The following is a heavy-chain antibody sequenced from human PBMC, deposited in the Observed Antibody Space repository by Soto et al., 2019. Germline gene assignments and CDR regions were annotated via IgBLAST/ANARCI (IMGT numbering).Heavy chain of an antibody. V-gene: IGHV4-31*03. CDR3: ARDSFVRVHGEAF. J-gene: IGHJ4*02. CDR1: GGSISSGGYY. Sequence: SETLSLTCTVSGGSISSGGYYWSWIRQYPGKGLDWIGYIYFGGTTYYNPSLKSRVTISLDTSKNQFSLKLSSVTAADTAVYYCARDSFVRVHGEAFWGQGTLVTVYS. CDR2: IYFGGTT. D-gene: IGHD2-8*01.